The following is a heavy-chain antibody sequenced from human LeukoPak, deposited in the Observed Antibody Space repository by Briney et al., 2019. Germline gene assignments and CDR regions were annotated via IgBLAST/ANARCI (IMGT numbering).Heavy chain of an antibody. D-gene: IGHD6-19*01. CDR3: GTHMAVHEGDAFDI. V-gene: IGHV4-59*08. Sequence: SETLSLTCIVSRDSISGDYWSWMRQPPGKGLEWIAYIHYSGTTNFNPSLKSRVSISVETSKNQFSLLLSSVPRTHPAMYYCGTHMAVHEGDAFDIWGQGAMVTVSS. CDR2: IHYSGTT. J-gene: IGHJ3*02. CDR1: RDSISGDY.